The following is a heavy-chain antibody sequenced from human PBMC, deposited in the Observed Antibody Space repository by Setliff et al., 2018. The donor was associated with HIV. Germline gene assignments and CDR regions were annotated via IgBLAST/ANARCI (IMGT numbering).Heavy chain of an antibody. D-gene: IGHD3-3*01. CDR1: GFTLSSTY. CDR3: ARVRLYNTALDY. V-gene: IGHV3-66*02. Sequence: GGSLRLSCAASGFTLSSTYMAWVRQAPGKGLEWVSTIYGSGDTYHADSVKGRFTLSRDTSKNTMYLQMNSLRREDTAVYYCARVRLYNTALDYWGQGTLVTVSS. J-gene: IGHJ4*02. CDR2: IYGSGDT.